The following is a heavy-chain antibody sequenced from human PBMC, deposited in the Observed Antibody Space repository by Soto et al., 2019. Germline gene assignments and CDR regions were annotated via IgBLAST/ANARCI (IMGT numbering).Heavy chain of an antibody. D-gene: IGHD5-18*01. CDR3: ARALIQLWPHYYYGMDV. V-gene: IGHV4-30-4*01. Sequence: TLSLTCTVSGGSISSGDYYGSWIRQPPGKGLEWIGYIYYSGTTYYNPSLKSRVTISVDTSKNQFSLKLSSVTAADTAVYYCARALIQLWPHYYYGMDVWGQGTTVTVSS. CDR1: GGSISSGDYY. CDR2: IYYSGTT. J-gene: IGHJ6*02.